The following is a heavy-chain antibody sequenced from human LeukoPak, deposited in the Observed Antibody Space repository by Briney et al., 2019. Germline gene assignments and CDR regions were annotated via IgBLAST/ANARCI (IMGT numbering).Heavy chain of an antibody. J-gene: IGHJ6*02. V-gene: IGHV3-21*01. D-gene: IGHD3-10*01. CDR3: ARDLMLLWFGEGEDGMDV. Sequence: GGSLRLSCAASGCTFSSYSMNWLRQARGKGLEGVASISNSSSYIYYADSVKGRFTISRDNGKNSLYLRMNSLRAEDTAVYYCARDLMLLWFGEGEDGMDVWGQGPTVTVSS. CDR1: GCTFSSYS. CDR2: ISNSSSYI.